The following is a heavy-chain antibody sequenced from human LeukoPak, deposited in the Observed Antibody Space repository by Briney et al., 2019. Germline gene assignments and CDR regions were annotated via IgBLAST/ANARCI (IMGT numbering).Heavy chain of an antibody. J-gene: IGHJ5*02. Sequence: PSETLSLTCTVSGGSISSYYWSWIRQPPGKGLEWIGYIYYSGSTNYNPSLKSRVTISVDTSKNQFSLKLSSVTAADTAVYYCARMWGQQLANWFDPWGQGTLVTVSS. CDR1: GGSISSYY. V-gene: IGHV4-59*08. CDR3: ARMWGQQLANWFDP. D-gene: IGHD6-13*01. CDR2: IYYSGST.